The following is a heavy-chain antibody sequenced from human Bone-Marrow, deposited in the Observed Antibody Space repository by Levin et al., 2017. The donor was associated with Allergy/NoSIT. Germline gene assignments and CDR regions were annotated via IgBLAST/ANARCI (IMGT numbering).Heavy chain of an antibody. D-gene: IGHD6-13*01. CDR2: ISYVGINE. CDR1: GFTFSRYG. CDR3: AKGVAAVGLEGYYYYGMDV. J-gene: IGHJ6*02. Sequence: GASVKVSCAASGFTFSRYGMHWVRQAPGKGLEWVAVISYVGINEYYAHSVKGRFTISRDNSKNTLYLQMNSLRAEDTAVYYCAKGVAAVGLEGYYYYGMDVWGQGTTVTVSS. V-gene: IGHV3-30*18.